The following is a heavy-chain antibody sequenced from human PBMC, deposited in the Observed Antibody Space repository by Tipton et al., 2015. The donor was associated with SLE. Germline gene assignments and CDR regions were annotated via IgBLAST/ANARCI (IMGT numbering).Heavy chain of an antibody. V-gene: IGHV3-48*03. CDR2: ISSSGSTI. Sequence: SLRLSCAASGFTFSSYEMNWVRQAPGKGLEWVSYISSSGSTIYCADSVKGRFTISRDNAKNSPYLQMNSLRAEDTAVYYCAREGPTVTTPKDYFDYWGQGTLVTVSS. D-gene: IGHD4-17*01. J-gene: IGHJ4*02. CDR3: AREGPTVTTPKDYFDY. CDR1: GFTFSSYE.